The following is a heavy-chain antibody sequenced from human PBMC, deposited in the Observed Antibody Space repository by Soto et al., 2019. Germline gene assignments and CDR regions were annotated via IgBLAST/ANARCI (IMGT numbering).Heavy chain of an antibody. CDR3: ARDAQWLVPYFDS. CDR1: GFRFSSNT. J-gene: IGHJ4*02. D-gene: IGHD6-19*01. Sequence: QVQLVESGGTVVHPGRSLRLSCEASGFRFSSNTMHWVRQAPGKGLEWVALISDDGNNKYYAYSVKGLFTISRDNFKNTLYLEMSSLRAEDTSIYYCARDAQWLVPYFDSWGQGTLVTVSS. CDR2: ISDDGNNK. V-gene: IGHV3-30-3*01.